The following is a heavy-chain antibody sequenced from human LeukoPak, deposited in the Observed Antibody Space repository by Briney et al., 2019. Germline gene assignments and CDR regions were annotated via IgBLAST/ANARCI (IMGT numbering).Heavy chain of an antibody. D-gene: IGHD3-9*01. CDR1: GGSVSTYY. CDR3: ARVTGMRYFDS. CDR2: IYTSGST. V-gene: IGHV4-4*07. Sequence: PSETLSLTCNVSGGSVSTYYWSWIRQPAGKGLEWIGRIYTSGSTSYNPSLKSRVTMSEDTSKNQFSLKLTSVTAADTAVYYCARVTGMRYFDSWSPGTLVTVSS. J-gene: IGHJ4*02.